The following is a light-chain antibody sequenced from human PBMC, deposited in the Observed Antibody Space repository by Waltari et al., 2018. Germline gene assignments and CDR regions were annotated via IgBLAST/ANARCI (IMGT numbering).Light chain of an antibody. Sequence: QSALTQPASVSGSPGQSITISCTGTSRYVGSYNFVSWYQQNSGKAPKLMIYELPKLPSGVSNRFSGSQSGNTASLTISGLQADDEADYYCCSYAGSSTFLFGGGTKLTVL. CDR2: ELP. CDR3: CSYAGSSTFL. V-gene: IGLV2-23*02. J-gene: IGLJ2*01. CDR1: SRYVGSYNF.